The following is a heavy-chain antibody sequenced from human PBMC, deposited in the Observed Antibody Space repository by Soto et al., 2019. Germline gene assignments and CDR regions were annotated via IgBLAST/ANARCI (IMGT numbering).Heavy chain of an antibody. CDR1: GYTFTSYA. Sequence: ASVKVSCKASGYTFTSYALHWVRQAPGQGLEWMGWINAGNGNTRFSQKFQDRVTITSDTSARTAYMELSTLRSEDTAVYYCARGAGRWLQLWYFDYWGQGTLVTVSS. D-gene: IGHD2-21*01. J-gene: IGHJ4*02. CDR2: INAGNGNT. CDR3: ARGAGRWLQLWYFDY. V-gene: IGHV1-3*01.